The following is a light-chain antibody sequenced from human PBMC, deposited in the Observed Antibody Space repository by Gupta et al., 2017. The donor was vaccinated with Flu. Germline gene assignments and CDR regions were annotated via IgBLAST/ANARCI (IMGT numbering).Light chain of an antibody. J-gene: IGKJ3*01. CDR3: QQGNNWPFT. Sequence: DIQMTQSPSSVSAFVGDRVTISCRASQDFGIWLAWYQQKPGAAPNLLISKTSRLQSGVPSRFSGSGSGTDFTLTVSNLQPEDFATYYCQQGNNWPFTFGPGTKVDLK. CDR2: KTS. V-gene: IGKV1-12*01. CDR1: QDFGIW.